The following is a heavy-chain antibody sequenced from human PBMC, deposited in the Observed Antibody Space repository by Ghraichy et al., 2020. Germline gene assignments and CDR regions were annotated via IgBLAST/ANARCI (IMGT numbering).Heavy chain of an antibody. CDR1: GGTFSSYA. D-gene: IGHD6-6*01. J-gene: IGHJ6*03. CDR3: ARASQSSSYYYCYYMDV. Sequence: SVKVSCKASGGTFSSYAISWVRQAPGQGLEWMGGIIPIFGTANYAQKFQGRVTITADESTSTAYMELSSLRSKDTAVYYCARASQSSSYYYCYYMDVWGKGTTVTVSS. CDR2: IIPIFGTA. V-gene: IGHV1-69*13.